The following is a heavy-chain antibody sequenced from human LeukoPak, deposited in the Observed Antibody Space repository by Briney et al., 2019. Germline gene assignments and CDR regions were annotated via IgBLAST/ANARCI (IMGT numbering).Heavy chain of an antibody. Sequence: ASVKVSCKASGGTFRSYAISWVRQAPGQGLEWMGRIIPIFGTANYAQKFQGRVTITTDESTSTAYMELSSLRSEDTAVYYCARDPFPYGDYLDDYWGQGTLVTVSS. V-gene: IGHV1-69*05. CDR1: GGTFRSYA. J-gene: IGHJ4*02. D-gene: IGHD4-17*01. CDR3: ARDPFPYGDYLDDY. CDR2: IIPIFGTA.